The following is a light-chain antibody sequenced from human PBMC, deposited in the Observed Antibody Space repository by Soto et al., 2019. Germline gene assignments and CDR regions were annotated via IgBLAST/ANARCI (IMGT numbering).Light chain of an antibody. CDR1: SSDVGGYNY. J-gene: IGLJ1*01. Sequence: QSALSQPASVSGSPGQSITISCNGTSSDVGGYNYVSWYQQYPGKAPKLMIYDVNDRPSGVSYRFSGSKSGNTASLTISGLQAEDEADYYCSSYSTRSILFGTGTKVTVL. CDR3: SSYSTRSIL. CDR2: DVN. V-gene: IGLV2-14*03.